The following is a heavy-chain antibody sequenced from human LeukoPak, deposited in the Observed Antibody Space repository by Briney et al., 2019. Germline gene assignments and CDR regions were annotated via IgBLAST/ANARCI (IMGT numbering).Heavy chain of an antibody. CDR2: MYIGGGR. J-gene: IGHJ4*02. CDR3: TRGQSYCGADCYSD. V-gene: IGHV3-66*01. D-gene: IGHD2-21*02. CDR1: GFSVSNYY. Sequence: GGSLRLSCAASGFSVSNYYMSWVRQPPGKGLEWVSVMYIGGGRYYGDSVKSRFTISRDNSKNTVFLQMNSLRVEDTALYYCTRGQSYCGADCYSDWGQGTLVTVSS.